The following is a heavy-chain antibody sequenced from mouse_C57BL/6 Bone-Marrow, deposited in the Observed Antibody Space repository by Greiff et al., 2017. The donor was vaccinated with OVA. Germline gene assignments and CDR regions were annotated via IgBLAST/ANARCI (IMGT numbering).Heavy chain of an antibody. J-gene: IGHJ3*01. D-gene: IGHD2-13*01. V-gene: IGHV1-42*01. Sequence: EVTLQESGPELVKPGASVKISCKASGYSFTGYYMNWVKQSPEKSLEWIGEINPSTGGTTYNQKFTTKATLTVDKSSSTAYMQLMSLTSEDSAVYDCARISPVRRKGLAYWGQGTLVTVSA. CDR3: ARISPVRRKGLAY. CDR1: GYSFTGYY. CDR2: INPSTGGT.